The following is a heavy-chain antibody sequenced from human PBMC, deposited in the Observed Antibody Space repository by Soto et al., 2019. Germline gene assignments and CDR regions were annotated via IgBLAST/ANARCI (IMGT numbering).Heavy chain of an antibody. D-gene: IGHD3-16*01. V-gene: IGHV4-31*02. CDR3: ANSDPSYVFDF. J-gene: IGHJ4*02. CDR2: MYYTGDT. Sequence: RQPPGKGMEWIGFMYYTGDTYYNPSLKSRLSISVDTSMNQFSLALTSVTAADSAVYYCANSDPSYVFDFWGLGTFVSGSS.